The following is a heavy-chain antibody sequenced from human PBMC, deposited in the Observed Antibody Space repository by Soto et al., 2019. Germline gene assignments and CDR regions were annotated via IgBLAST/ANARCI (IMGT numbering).Heavy chain of an antibody. V-gene: IGHV4-39*01. J-gene: IGHJ6*02. CDR3: ACIFSGGYGYGFYYYGMDV. CDR2: IYYSGST. Sequence: PSETLSLTCTFSGDSISSSKYYWGWIRQPPGKGLEWIGSIYYSGSTYYNPSLKSRVTISVDTSKNQFSLKLSSVTAADTAVYYCACIFSGGYGYGFYYYGMDVWGQGTTVTVSS. D-gene: IGHD5-18*01. CDR1: GDSISSSKYY.